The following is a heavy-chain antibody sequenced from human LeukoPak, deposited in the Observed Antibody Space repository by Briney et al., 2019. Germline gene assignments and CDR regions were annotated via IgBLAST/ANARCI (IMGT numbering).Heavy chain of an antibody. CDR3: ASPPGGIWFGELLETDY. CDR1: GFTFSSYA. Sequence: PGGSLRLSCAASGFTFSSYAMSWVRQAPGKGLEWASAISGSGGSTYYADSVKGRFTISRDNSKNTLYLQMNSLRAEDTAVYYCASPPGGIWFGELLETDYWGQGTLVTVSS. V-gene: IGHV3-23*01. J-gene: IGHJ4*02. D-gene: IGHD3-10*01. CDR2: ISGSGGST.